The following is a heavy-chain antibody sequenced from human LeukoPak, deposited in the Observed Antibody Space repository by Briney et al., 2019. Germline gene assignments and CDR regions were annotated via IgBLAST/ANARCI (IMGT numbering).Heavy chain of an antibody. V-gene: IGHV4-31*03. CDR1: GGSISTGNYY. CDR2: IYYSGST. D-gene: IGHD2-2*01. CDR3: ARGFRYCSSTSCRTGWFDP. J-gene: IGHJ5*02. Sequence: QTLSLTCTVPGGSISTGNYYWSWIRQHPGKGLEWIGYIYYSGSTYYNPSLKSRVTISVDTSKNQFSLKLSSVTAADTAVYYCARGFRYCSSTSCRTGWFDPWGQGTLVTVSS.